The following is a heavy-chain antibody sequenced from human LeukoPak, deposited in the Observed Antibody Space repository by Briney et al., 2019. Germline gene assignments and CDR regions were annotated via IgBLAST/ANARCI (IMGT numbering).Heavy chain of an antibody. V-gene: IGHV3-48*01. CDR3: VADHPNYDY. Sequence: GGSLRLSCAASGLTFSSYSMDWVRQAPGKGLEWVSYISSSSTIYYADSVKGRFTISRDNAKNSLYLQMNSLRAEDTAVYYCVADHPNYDYWGQGTLITVSP. CDR1: GLTFSSYS. D-gene: IGHD5-24*01. J-gene: IGHJ4*02. CDR2: ISSSSTI.